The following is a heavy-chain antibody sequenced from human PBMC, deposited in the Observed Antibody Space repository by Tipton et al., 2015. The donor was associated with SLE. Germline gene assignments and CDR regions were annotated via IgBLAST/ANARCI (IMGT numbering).Heavy chain of an antibody. CDR2: ISGSGGST. V-gene: IGHV3-23*01. D-gene: IGHD3-3*01. CDR1: GFTFSSYA. CDR3: ARAPYYDFWSGYYPFDY. Sequence: SLRLSCAASGFTFSSYAMSWVRQAPGKGLEWVSAISGSGGSTYYADSVKGRFTLSRDNAKNSLYLQMNSLRAEDTAVYYCARAPYYDFWSGYYPFDYWGQGTLVTVSS. J-gene: IGHJ4*02.